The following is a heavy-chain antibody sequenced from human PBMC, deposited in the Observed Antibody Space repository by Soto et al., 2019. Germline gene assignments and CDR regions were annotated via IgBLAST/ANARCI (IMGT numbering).Heavy chain of an antibody. CDR3: ARNYGGNSVFGAFDI. D-gene: IGHD4-17*01. J-gene: IGHJ3*02. CDR2: IIPIFGTA. CDR1: GGTFSSYA. Sequence: SVKVSCKASGGTFSSYAISWVRQAPGQGLEWMGGIIPIFGTANYAQKFQGRVTITADESTSTAYMELSSLRSEDTAVYYCARNYGGNSVFGAFDIWGQGTMVTVSS. V-gene: IGHV1-69*13.